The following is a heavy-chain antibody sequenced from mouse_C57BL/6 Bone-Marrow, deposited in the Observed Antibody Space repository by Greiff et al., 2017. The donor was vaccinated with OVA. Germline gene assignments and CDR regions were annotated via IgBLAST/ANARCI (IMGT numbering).Heavy chain of an antibody. V-gene: IGHV1-78*01. CDR1: GYTFTDHT. CDR2: IYPRDGST. CDR3: ARGGLYYSNYLYAMDY. J-gene: IGHJ4*01. Sequence: QVQLQQSDAELVKPGASVKISCKVSGYTFTDHTIHWMKQRPEQGLEWIGYIYPRDGSTKYNEKFKGKATLTADKSSSTAYMQLNSLTSEDSAVYFCARGGLYYSNYLYAMDYWGQGTSVTVSS. D-gene: IGHD2-5*01.